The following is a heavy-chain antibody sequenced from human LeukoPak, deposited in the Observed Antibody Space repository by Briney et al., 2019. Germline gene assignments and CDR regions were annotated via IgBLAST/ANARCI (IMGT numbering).Heavy chain of an antibody. CDR1: GGSFSGYY. D-gene: IGHD3-3*01. CDR2: INHSGST. Sequence: PSETLSLTCAVYGGSFSGYYWSWIRQPPGKGLEWIGEINHSGSTNYNPSLKSRVTISVDTSKNQFSLKLSSVTAADTAVYYCASILYDFWTPYYFDYWGQGTLVTVSP. V-gene: IGHV4-34*01. CDR3: ASILYDFWTPYYFDY. J-gene: IGHJ4*02.